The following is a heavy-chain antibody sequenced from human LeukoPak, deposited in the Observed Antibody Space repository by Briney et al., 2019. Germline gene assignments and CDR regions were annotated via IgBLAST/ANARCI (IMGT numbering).Heavy chain of an antibody. Sequence: GGSLRLSCAASGFTFDDYAMHWVRQAPGKGLEWVSGIRWNSGTIAYADSVKGRFTISRDNAKNSLYLQMNSLRAEDTAVYYCARDRPKNYYDSSGGKLDYWGQGTLVTVSS. CDR1: GFTFDDYA. J-gene: IGHJ4*02. CDR3: ARDRPKNYYDSSGGKLDY. D-gene: IGHD3-22*01. V-gene: IGHV3-9*01. CDR2: IRWNSGTI.